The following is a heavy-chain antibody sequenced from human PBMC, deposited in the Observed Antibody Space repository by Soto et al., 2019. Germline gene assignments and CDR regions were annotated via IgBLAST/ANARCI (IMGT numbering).Heavy chain of an antibody. J-gene: IGHJ4*02. CDR1: GFTFSDYA. CDR2: ISGSGATT. D-gene: IGHD3-10*01. Sequence: GGSLRLSCAASGFTFSDYAMSWVRQAPGQGLKLVSGISGSGATTFYADSVKGRFTISRDKSKKTLYLQMNSLRAEDTAVYYCAKFSQGRLWTNPLSTFFDSWGQGTPVTVSS. V-gene: IGHV3-23*01. CDR3: AKFSQGRLWTNPLSTFFDS.